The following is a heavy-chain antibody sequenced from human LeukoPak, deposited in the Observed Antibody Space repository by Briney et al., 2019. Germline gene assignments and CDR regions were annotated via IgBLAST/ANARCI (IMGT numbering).Heavy chain of an antibody. J-gene: IGHJ6*02. Sequence: ASVKVSCKASGYTFTGYYMHWVRQAPGQGLEWMGWINPNSGGTNYGQKFQGRVTVTRDTSISTAYMELSRLRSDDTAVHYCARSKIVRYFDWPYGMDVWGQGTTVTVSS. CDR2: INPNSGGT. D-gene: IGHD3-9*01. CDR1: GYTFTGYY. V-gene: IGHV1-2*02. CDR3: ARSKIVRYFDWPYGMDV.